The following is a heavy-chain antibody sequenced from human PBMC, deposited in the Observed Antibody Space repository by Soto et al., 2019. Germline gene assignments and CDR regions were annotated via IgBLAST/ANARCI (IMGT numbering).Heavy chain of an antibody. J-gene: IGHJ6*02. CDR1: GYSFTSYW. CDR3: ASSTTVTHSAGDYYYGMDV. V-gene: IGHV5-51*01. D-gene: IGHD4-17*01. Sequence: EVQLVQSGAEVKKPGESLKISCKGSGYSFTSYWIGWVRQMPGKGLEWMGIIYPGDSDTRYSPSFQGQVTISADKSISTAYLQWSSLKASDTAMYYCASSTTVTHSAGDYYYGMDVWGQGTTVTVSS. CDR2: IYPGDSDT.